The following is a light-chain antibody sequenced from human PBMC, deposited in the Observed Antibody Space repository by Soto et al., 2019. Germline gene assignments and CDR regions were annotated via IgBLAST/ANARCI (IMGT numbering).Light chain of an antibody. Sequence: QSALTQPASVSGSPGQSITISCTGTSSDVGGYKYVSWYQQHPGKAPKLMIYGVTYRPSGVSNRFSGSKSGNTASLTISGIQAEDEGDYYCSSYTSISTVVFGGGTKLTVL. CDR2: GVT. J-gene: IGLJ2*01. CDR3: SSYTSISTVV. CDR1: SSDVGGYKY. V-gene: IGLV2-14*03.